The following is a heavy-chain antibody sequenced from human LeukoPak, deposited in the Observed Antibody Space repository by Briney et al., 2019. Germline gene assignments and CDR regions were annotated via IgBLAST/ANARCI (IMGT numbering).Heavy chain of an antibody. CDR3: GRQGYTASHYFLDF. J-gene: IGHJ4*02. V-gene: IGHV4-4*07. CDR2: IYTTGAT. D-gene: IGHD2-2*02. Sequence: SETLSLTCTVSSGSISTYYWGWVRQPPGKGLEWIGRIYTTGATQYNPSLKSRVTMSVDTSTNQFSLNLRSVGAADTAVYYCGRQGYTASHYFLDFWSRGTLVAVS. CDR1: SGSISTYY.